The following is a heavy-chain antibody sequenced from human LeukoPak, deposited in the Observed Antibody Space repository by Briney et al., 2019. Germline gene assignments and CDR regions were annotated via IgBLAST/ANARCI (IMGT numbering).Heavy chain of an antibody. CDR1: GYTFTSYG. CDR2: ISAHNGDT. CDR3: ARDLKRTVGATTTSDY. V-gene: IGHV1-18*01. D-gene: IGHD1-26*01. Sequence: GASVKVSCKASGYTFTSYGIRWVRQAPGQGLEWMGWISAHNGDTNYAQKFQGRVSMTTDTSTSTGYMELRSLTSDDTAVYYCARDLKRTVGATTTSDYWGQGTLVTVSS. J-gene: IGHJ4*02.